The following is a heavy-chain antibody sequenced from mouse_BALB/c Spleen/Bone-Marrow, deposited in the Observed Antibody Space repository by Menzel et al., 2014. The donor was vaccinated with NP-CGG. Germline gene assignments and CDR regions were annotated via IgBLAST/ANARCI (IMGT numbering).Heavy chain of an antibody. V-gene: IGHV4-1*02. CDR3: ARRDYYYGMDY. CDR1: GVDFSRYW. Sequence: GVDFSRYWMSWARQAPGKGLEWIGEINPDSRTINSTPSLKDKFIISRDKGKNTLYLEMSKVRSEDTALYYCARRDYYYGMDYWGQGTSVTVSS. CDR2: INPDSRTI. J-gene: IGHJ4*01. D-gene: IGHD3-3*01.